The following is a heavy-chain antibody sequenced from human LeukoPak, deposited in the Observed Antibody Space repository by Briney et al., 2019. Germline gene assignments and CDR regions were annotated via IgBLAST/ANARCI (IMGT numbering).Heavy chain of an antibody. J-gene: IGHJ4*02. D-gene: IGHD1-26*01. Sequence: PGGSLRLSCAASGFTFSSYAMSWVRQAPGKGLEWVSAISGSGGSTYYADSVKGRFTISRDNSKNTLYLQMNSLRAEDTAVYYCANGRSGSYSCFDYWGQGTLVTVSS. CDR2: ISGSGGST. CDR1: GFTFSSYA. CDR3: ANGRSGSYSCFDY. V-gene: IGHV3-23*01.